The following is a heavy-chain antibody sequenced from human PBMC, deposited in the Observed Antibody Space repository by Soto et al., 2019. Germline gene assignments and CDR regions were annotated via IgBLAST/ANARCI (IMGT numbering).Heavy chain of an antibody. CDR3: ARGEYDFWSGYRHFDY. Sequence: PSETLSLTCTVSGGSISSSSYYWGWIRQPPGKGLEWIGSIYYSGSTYYNPSLKSRVTISVDTSKNQFSLKLSSVTAADTAVYYCARGEYDFWSGYRHFDYWGQGTLVTVSS. D-gene: IGHD3-3*01. CDR2: IYYSGST. J-gene: IGHJ4*02. CDR1: GGSISSSSYY. V-gene: IGHV4-39*01.